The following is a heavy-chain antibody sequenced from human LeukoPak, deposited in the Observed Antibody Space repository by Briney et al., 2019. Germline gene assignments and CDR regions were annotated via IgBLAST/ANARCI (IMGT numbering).Heavy chain of an antibody. CDR1: GFTFSNYD. CDR3: ASSPAYSSSWEAIDN. CDR2: IGTAGDT. J-gene: IGHJ4*02. D-gene: IGHD6-13*01. Sequence: GGPLRLSCAASGFTFSNYDMHWVRQAAGKGLEWVSGIGTAGDTYYPGSVKGRFTISRENAKNSLYLQMNSLSAGDTAVYFCASSPAYSSSWEAIDNWGQGTLVAVSS. V-gene: IGHV3-13*01.